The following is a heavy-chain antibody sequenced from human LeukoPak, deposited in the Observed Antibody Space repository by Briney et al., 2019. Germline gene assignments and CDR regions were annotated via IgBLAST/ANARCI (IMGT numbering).Heavy chain of an antibody. J-gene: IGHJ3*02. Sequence: SETLSLTCTVSGGSISSSSYYWGWIRQPPGKGLEWIGSIYYSGSTYYNPSLKSRVTISVDTSKNQFSLKLSSVTAADTAVYYCARGWTHNAFDIWGQGTMVTVSS. CDR3: ARGWTHNAFDI. CDR2: IYYSGST. CDR1: GGSISSSSYY. D-gene: IGHD1-1*01. V-gene: IGHV4-39*07.